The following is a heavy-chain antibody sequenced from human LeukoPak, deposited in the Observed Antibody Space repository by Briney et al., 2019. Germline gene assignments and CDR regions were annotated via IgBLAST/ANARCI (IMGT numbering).Heavy chain of an antibody. CDR3: ARVTGGRYCSTTSCYMRGWFDP. V-gene: IGHV1-8*01. D-gene: IGHD2-2*02. CDR2: MNPNSGNT. CDR1: GYTFTSYD. J-gene: IGHJ5*02. Sequence: ASVKVSCKASGYTFTSYDINWVRQATGQGLEWMGWMNPNSGNTGYAQKFQGRVTITADESTRTAYMELSSLRSEDTAVYYCARVTGGRYCSTTSCYMRGWFDPWGQGTLVTVSS.